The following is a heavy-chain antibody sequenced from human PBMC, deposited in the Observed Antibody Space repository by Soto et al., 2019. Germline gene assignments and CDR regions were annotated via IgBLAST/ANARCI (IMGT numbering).Heavy chain of an antibody. V-gene: IGHV4-30-2*01. Sequence: QLQLQESGSGLVMPSQTLSLTCAVSGGSIINGGYSWTWIRQPPGKGLEWIGYIYDDGNTFYNPSLKSRVTISLDRSKNEFSLRVRSVTAADTAVYYCARGYSYGYRDYWGQGTLVTVSS. CDR1: GGSIINGGYS. CDR3: ARGYSYGYRDY. D-gene: IGHD5-18*01. CDR2: IYDDGNT. J-gene: IGHJ4*02.